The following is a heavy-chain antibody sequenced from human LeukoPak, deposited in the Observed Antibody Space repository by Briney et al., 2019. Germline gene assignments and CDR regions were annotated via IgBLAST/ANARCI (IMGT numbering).Heavy chain of an antibody. D-gene: IGHD3-10*01. Sequence: SETLSPTCTVSGGPITTKTNYWAWIRQPPGKGLEWIASVYYSGGTYYNPSLKSRLTVSVDTSKNQFSLRLSSVTAADTAVYFCARHSMYDSGTYTFDVWGQGTLVTVSS. J-gene: IGHJ4*02. CDR1: GGPITTKTNY. CDR2: VYYSGGT. V-gene: IGHV4-39*01. CDR3: ARHSMYDSGTYTFDV.